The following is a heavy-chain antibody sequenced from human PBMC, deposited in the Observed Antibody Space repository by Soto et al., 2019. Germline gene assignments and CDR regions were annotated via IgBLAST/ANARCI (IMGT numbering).Heavy chain of an antibody. D-gene: IGHD3-10*01. V-gene: IGHV4-30-4*01. J-gene: IGHJ6*02. CDR3: ARDTLYGSGSPYYYYYGMDV. CDR1: GGSISSGDYY. CDR2: IYYSGST. Sequence: SETLSLTCTVSGGSISSGDYYWSWIRQPPGKGLEWIGYIYYSGSTYYNPSLKSRVTISVDTSKNQFSLKLSSVTAADTAVYYCARDTLYGSGSPYYYYYGMDVWGQGTTVTVSS.